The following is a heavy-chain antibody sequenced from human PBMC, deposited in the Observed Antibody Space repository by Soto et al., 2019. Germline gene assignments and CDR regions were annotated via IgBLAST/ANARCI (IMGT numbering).Heavy chain of an antibody. CDR1: GFTFDDYA. CDR2: ISWNSGSI. J-gene: IGHJ4*02. V-gene: IGHV3-9*01. Sequence: GGSLRLSCAASGFTFDDYAMHWVRQAPGKGLEWVSGISWNSGSIGYADSVKGRFTISRDNAKNSLYLQMNSLRAEDTALYYCAKNPAVPGETTVTDFDYWGQGTLVTVSS. CDR3: AKNPAVPGETTVTDFDY. D-gene: IGHD4-17*01.